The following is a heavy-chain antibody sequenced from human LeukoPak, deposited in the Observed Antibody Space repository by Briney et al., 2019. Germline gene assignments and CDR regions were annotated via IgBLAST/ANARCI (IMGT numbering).Heavy chain of an antibody. Sequence: GASVKVSCKASGYTFTSYYMHWVRQAPGQGLEWMGIINPSGGSTSYAQKFQGRVTMTRDTSTSTVYMGLSSLRSEDTAVYYCAREYVGATLAFDIWGQGTMVTVSS. J-gene: IGHJ3*02. CDR3: AREYVGATLAFDI. D-gene: IGHD1-26*01. CDR2: INPSGGST. CDR1: GYTFTSYY. V-gene: IGHV1-46*01.